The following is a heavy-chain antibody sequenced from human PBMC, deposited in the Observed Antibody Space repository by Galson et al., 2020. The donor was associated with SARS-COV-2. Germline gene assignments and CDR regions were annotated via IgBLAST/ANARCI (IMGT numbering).Heavy chain of an antibody. Sequence: SQTLSLTCAISGDSVSSNTAAWHWIRQSPSRGPEWLGRTYYRSKWFNDYAVSVKSRMTINADTSKNQISLQLNSVTPEDTAVYYCARSDSIVGASRSFENWGPGTLVTVSS. CDR3: ARSDSIVGASRSFEN. J-gene: IGHJ4*02. CDR1: GDSVSSNTAA. D-gene: IGHD1-26*01. CDR2: TYYRSKWFN. V-gene: IGHV6-1*01.